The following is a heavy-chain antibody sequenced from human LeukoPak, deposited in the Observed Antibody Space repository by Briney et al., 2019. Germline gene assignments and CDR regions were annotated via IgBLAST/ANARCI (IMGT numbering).Heavy chain of an antibody. CDR2: IYYRGST. J-gene: IGHJ4*02. CDR1: GGSISSYY. V-gene: IGHV4-59*08. Sequence: ADTLSLTCTVSGGSISSYYWSWIRHPPGKGLEWTEYIYYRGSTNYNPSLKSRVTISVDTSTNQFPLKLRSVTAADTAVYCWTGAAAGKGYFDYWGEGTLVTVS. CDR3: TGAAAGKGYFDY. D-gene: IGHD6-13*01.